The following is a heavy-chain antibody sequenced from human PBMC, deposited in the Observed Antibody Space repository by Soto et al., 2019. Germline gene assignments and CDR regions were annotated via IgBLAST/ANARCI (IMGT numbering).Heavy chain of an antibody. CDR1: GEAVGSGQSY. D-gene: IGHD3-10*01. J-gene: IGHJ6*02. CDR3: ARGRADSAGSSVGRRMDV. CDR2: IFVTGAT. Sequence: QVQLQESGPGLVKPSETLSLICFVSGEAVGSGQSYWNWIRQAPGQGLEWIGHIFVTGATKYSASLKSRVTMAVDTSKSKIYLNLTSVTAADSATYFCARGRADSAGSSVGRRMDVWGQGTTVTVAS. V-gene: IGHV4-61*01.